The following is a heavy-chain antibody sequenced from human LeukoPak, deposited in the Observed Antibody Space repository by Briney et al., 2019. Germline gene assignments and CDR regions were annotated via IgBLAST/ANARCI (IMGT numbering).Heavy chain of an antibody. CDR2: ISLSGQT. Sequence: SETLSLTCGGSGGSIRSTNWWSWVRQPPGQGLEWIGEISLSGQTNFNPSLNGRVTMSLDESRNQLSLKLTSVTAAATAIYYCSRESGAFCPFGYWGQGTLVIVPP. D-gene: IGHD1-26*01. V-gene: IGHV4/OR15-8*02. CDR3: SRESGAFCPFGY. J-gene: IGHJ4*02. CDR1: GGSIRSTNW.